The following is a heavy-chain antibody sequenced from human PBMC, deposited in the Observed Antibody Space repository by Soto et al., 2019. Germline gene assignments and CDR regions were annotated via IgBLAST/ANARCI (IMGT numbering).Heavy chain of an antibody. CDR1: GFTFSSYS. V-gene: IGHV3-21*01. J-gene: IGHJ6*02. Sequence: PGGSLRLSCAASGFTFSSYSMNWVRQAPGKGLEWVSSISSSSSYIYYADSVKGRFTISRDNAKNSLYLQMNSLRAEDTAVYYCARDGWDGSWYRDYYYGMDVWGQGTTVTVSS. CDR2: ISSSSSYI. D-gene: IGHD6-13*01. CDR3: ARDGWDGSWYRDYYYGMDV.